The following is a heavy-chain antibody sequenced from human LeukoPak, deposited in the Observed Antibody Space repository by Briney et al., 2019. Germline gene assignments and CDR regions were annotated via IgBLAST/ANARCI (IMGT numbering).Heavy chain of an antibody. J-gene: IGHJ4*02. Sequence: GGSLRLSCAASGFTFSTYSMNWVRQAPGKGLEWLSYITSDSSTIYYADSVRGRFTISRDNAKNSLYLQMDSLGDEDTAVYYCARDRPNTGFDFDYWGRGTLVTVSS. V-gene: IGHV3-48*02. CDR1: GFTFSTYS. CDR3: ARDRPNTGFDFDY. D-gene: IGHD3-10*01. CDR2: ITSDSSTI.